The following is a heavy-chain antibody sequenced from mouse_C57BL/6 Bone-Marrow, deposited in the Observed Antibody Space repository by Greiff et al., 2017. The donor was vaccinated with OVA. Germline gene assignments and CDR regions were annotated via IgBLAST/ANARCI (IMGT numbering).Heavy chain of an antibody. V-gene: IGHV14-3*01. Sequence: VQLQQSVAELVRPGASVKLSCTASGFTITNTYMHWVKQRPEQGLEWIGRIDPANGNTKYAQKFQGKATITVDTSSHPLYLQLSSLPSAATALYCCAPYNGYVPQRGCAYWGQGTLVTVSA. CDR2: IDPANGNT. CDR1: GFTITNTY. CDR3: APYNGYVPQRGCAY. D-gene: IGHD2-3*01. J-gene: IGHJ3*01.